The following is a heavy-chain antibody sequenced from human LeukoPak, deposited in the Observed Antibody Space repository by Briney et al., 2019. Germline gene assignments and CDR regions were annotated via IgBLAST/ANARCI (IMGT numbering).Heavy chain of an antibody. Sequence: SETLSLTCTVSGYSISSGYYWSWIRQPAGKGLEWIGRIYTSGSTNYNPSLKSRVTMSVDTSKNQFSLKLSSVTAADTAVYYCARDGKGVFDPWGQGTLVTVSS. D-gene: IGHD3-16*01. V-gene: IGHV4-4*07. CDR3: ARDGKGVFDP. J-gene: IGHJ5*02. CDR1: GYSISSGYY. CDR2: IYTSGST.